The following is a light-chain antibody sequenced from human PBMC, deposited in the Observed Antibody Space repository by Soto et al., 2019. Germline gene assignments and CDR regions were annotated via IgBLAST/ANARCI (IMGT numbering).Light chain of an antibody. Sequence: QSVLTQPASVSGSPGQTISISCIGTSGHIGGQNSVSWYQQFPGKAPKLIIYEVTKRPSGISSRFSGSKSANTASLTISGLQTDDEAAYYCASNTPTWVFGGGTKLTVL. V-gene: IGLV2-14*03. CDR3: ASNTPTWV. CDR2: EVT. CDR1: SGHIGGQNS. J-gene: IGLJ3*02.